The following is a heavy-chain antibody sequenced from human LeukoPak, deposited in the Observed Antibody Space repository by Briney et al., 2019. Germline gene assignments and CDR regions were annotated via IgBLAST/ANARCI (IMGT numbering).Heavy chain of an antibody. V-gene: IGHV3-7*01. Sequence: GSLRLSCAASGFTFSDYNLNWVRQAPGKGLEWVAIIKQDGSEKYYVDSVKGRFTVSRDNAKKGVYLQMNNLRVDDTAVYYCAGDAGWTFGIWGQGTKVVVSS. J-gene: IGHJ3*02. CDR3: AGDAGWTFGI. CDR2: IKQDGSEK. CDR1: GFTFSDYN. D-gene: IGHD1-14*01.